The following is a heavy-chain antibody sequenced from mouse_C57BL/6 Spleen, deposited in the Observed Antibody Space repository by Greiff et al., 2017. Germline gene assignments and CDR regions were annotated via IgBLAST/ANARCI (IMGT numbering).Heavy chain of an antibody. V-gene: IGHV1-82*01. CDR2: IYPGDGDT. CDR3: GRGDDGSSPYAMDY. J-gene: IGHJ4*01. D-gene: IGHD1-1*01. Sequence: QVQLQQSGPELVKPGASVKISCKASGYAFSSSWMNWVKQRPGKGLEWIGRIYPGDGDTNYNGKFKGKATLTADKSSSTAYMQLSSLTSDDSAVYFCGRGDDGSSPYAMDYWGQGTSVTVSS. CDR1: GYAFSSSW.